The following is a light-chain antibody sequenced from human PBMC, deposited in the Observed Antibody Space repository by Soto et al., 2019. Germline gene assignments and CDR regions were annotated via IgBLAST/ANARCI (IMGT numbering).Light chain of an antibody. CDR3: QQYNSWPPIT. Sequence: EVVMTQSPATLSVSPGERATLSCRASVSVSSNLAWYQQRPGQAPRLVIYGASTRATGIPARFSGGGSGTEFTLTISSLQSEDFAVYYCQQYNSWPPITFGQGTRLEIK. CDR2: GAS. V-gene: IGKV3-15*01. CDR1: VSVSSN. J-gene: IGKJ5*01.